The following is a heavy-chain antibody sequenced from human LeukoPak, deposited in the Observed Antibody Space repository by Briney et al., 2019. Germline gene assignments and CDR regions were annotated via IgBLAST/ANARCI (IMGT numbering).Heavy chain of an antibody. J-gene: IGHJ4*02. D-gene: IGHD2-8*01. CDR2: IWHDGNNK. CDR1: GFTFSSYG. V-gene: IGHV3-33*01. CDR3: ARGPGSSVYASAIDY. Sequence: GRSLRLSCAASGFTFSSYGMHWVRQAPGKGLEWAAVIWHDGNNKYYADSVKGRFTISRDNSKNTLYLQMNTLRAEDTAVYYCARGPGSSVYASAIDYWGQETLVTVSS.